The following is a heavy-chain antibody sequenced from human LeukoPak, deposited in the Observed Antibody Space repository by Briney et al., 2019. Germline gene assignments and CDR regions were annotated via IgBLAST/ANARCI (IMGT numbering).Heavy chain of an antibody. CDR1: GYIFTDYW. CDR2: IYGDSDT. Sequence: GESLKISCKASGYIFTDYWIGWVRQMPGKGLEWMGSIYGDSDTRYSPSFQGQVTISADTSINTAYLEWSSLKASDSAMYYCARELSYGPRAGDYWGQGTLVTVSS. D-gene: IGHD1-7*01. CDR3: ARELSYGPRAGDY. J-gene: IGHJ4*02. V-gene: IGHV5-51*01.